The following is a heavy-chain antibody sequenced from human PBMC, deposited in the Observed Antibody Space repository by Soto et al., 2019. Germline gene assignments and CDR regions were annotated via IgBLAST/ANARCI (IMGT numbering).Heavy chain of an antibody. D-gene: IGHD3-22*01. CDR3: AKDHRPIVVVIH. CDR1: GFAFSSHA. V-gene: IGHV3-23*01. CDR2: ISGSGGST. Sequence: LRLSCAASGFAFSSHAMSWVRQAPGKGLEWVSAISGSGGSTYYADSVKGRFTISRDNSMNTLYLQMNSLRAEDTAVYYCAKDHRPIVVVIHWGQGTLVTVSS. J-gene: IGHJ4*02.